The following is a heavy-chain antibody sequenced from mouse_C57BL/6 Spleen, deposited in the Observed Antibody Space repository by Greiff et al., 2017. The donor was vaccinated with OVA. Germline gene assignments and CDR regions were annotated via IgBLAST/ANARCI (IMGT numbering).Heavy chain of an antibody. D-gene: IGHD2-3*01. CDR1: GYTFTSYW. CDR2: IDPSDSYT. Sequence: VQLQQPGAELVKPGASVKLSCKASGYTFTSYWMQWVKQRPGQGLEWIGEIDPSDSYTNYNPKFKGKATLTVDTSSSTAYMQLSSLTSEDSAVYYCARHDGYYEAYWGQGTLVTVSA. CDR3: ARHDGYYEAY. J-gene: IGHJ3*01. V-gene: IGHV1-50*01.